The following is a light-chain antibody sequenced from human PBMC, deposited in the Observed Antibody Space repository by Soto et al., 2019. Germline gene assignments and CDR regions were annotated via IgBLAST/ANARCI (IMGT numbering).Light chain of an antibody. CDR1: RHVYINA. CDR2: GAS. V-gene: IGKV3-20*01. CDR3: QQYGASPFT. Sequence: VVLTQSPATLSLSPGDRATLSCRASRHVYINALGWYQQKPGRTPTLLIYGASTRATDIPDRFSATGSGTDFSLTISGVEPEDSAVYYCQQYGASPFTFGNGTRLEI. J-gene: IGKJ3*01.